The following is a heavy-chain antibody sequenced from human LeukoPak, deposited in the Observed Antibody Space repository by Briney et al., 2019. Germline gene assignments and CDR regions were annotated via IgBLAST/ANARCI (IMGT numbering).Heavy chain of an antibody. CDR1: GGTFSSYA. CDR3: ARSYRDGYIMPY. J-gene: IGHJ4*02. D-gene: IGHD5-24*01. CDR2: IIPILGIA. Sequence: ASVKVSCKASGGTFSSYAISWVRQAPGQGLAWMGMIIPILGIANYAQKFQGRVTITADKSTSTAYMELSSLRSEDTAVYYWARSYRDGYIMPYWGQGTLVTVSS. V-gene: IGHV1-69*04.